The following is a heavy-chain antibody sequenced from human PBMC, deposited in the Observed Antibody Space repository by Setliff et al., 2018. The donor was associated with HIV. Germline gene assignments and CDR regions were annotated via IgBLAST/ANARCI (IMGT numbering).Heavy chain of an antibody. CDR1: GYTFTDYY. V-gene: IGHV1-2*02. CDR3: ARDYLHVFDI. Sequence: WASVKVSCKASGYTFTDYYIHWVRQAPGQGLEWMGWINSASGGTNYAQNFQGRVTVTRDTSISTAYVELNSLKSDDTAVYYCARDYLHVFDIWGQGTMVTVS. J-gene: IGHJ3*02. CDR2: INSASGGT.